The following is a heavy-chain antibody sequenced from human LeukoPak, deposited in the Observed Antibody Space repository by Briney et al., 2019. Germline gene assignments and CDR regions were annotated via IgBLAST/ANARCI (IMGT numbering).Heavy chain of an antibody. CDR2: INPNSGGT. J-gene: IGHJ6*03. Sequence: ASVKVSCKASGYTFTGYYMHWVRQAPGQGLEWMGWINPNSGGTNYAQKFQGRVTMTRDTSISTAYMELSRLRSDDTAVYYCARGGIAAHLYYYYMDVWGKGTTVTVSS. D-gene: IGHD6-13*01. V-gene: IGHV1-2*02. CDR1: GYTFTGYY. CDR3: ARGGIAAHLYYYYMDV.